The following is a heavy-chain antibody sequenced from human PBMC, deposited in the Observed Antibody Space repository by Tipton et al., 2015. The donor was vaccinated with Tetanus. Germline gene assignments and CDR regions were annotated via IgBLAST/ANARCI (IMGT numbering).Heavy chain of an antibody. CDR2: MYNSGTT. D-gene: IGHD3-10*01. Sequence: LRLSCTVSGGSISSTSYYWAWIRQPPGKGLVWIGTMYNSGTTYFNPSLKGRVTSSGDTSKNLFSRTSVTASDTAVYYCARPEASGRARGFEIWGQGTKVAGSP. J-gene: IGHJ3*02. CDR1: GGSISSTSYY. V-gene: IGHV4-39*02. CDR3: ARPEASGRARGFEI.